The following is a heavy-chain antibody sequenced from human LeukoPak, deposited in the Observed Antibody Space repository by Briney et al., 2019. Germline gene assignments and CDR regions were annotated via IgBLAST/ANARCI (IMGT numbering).Heavy chain of an antibody. V-gene: IGHV1-8*01. Sequence: ASVKVSCKASGYTFTSYDINWVRQATGQGLEWMGWMNPNSGNTGYAQKFQGRVTMTRNTSISTAYMELSSLRSEDTAVYYCARATYCSGGSCYPYYYYYYMDVWGKGTTVTISS. D-gene: IGHD2-15*01. CDR3: ARATYCSGGSCYPYYYYYYMDV. CDR2: MNPNSGNT. J-gene: IGHJ6*03. CDR1: GYTFTSYD.